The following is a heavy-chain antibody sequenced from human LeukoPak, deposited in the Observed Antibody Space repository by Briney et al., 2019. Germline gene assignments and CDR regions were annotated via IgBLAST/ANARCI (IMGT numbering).Heavy chain of an antibody. V-gene: IGHV4-34*01. D-gene: IGHD3-10*01. Sequence: SETLSLTCAVYGGSFSDYYWAWLRQPPGKGLEWIGEINHNGGINYNPSLKSRVTLSLDTSMNHVSLRLTSVTAADTGVYYCARVFLAHFYGSSSLDYWGQGTLVSVSS. CDR2: INHNGGI. CDR1: GGSFSDYY. J-gene: IGHJ4*02. CDR3: ARVFLAHFYGSSSLDY.